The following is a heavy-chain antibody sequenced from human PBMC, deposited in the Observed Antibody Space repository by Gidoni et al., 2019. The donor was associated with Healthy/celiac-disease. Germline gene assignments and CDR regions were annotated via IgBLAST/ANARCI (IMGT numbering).Heavy chain of an antibody. V-gene: IGHV3-21*01. CDR1: GFTFSSES. CDR2: ISRSSSYI. CDR3: ARDLDYGDYVDYYYYGMDV. Sequence: EVQLVETGGGLVKPGGSLRLSCAASGFTFSSESMNWVRQAPGKGLEGVSYISRSSSYIYYADSVKGRFTISRDNAKNSLHLQMNSLRAEDTAVYYCARDLDYGDYVDYYYYGMDVWGQGTTVTVSS. D-gene: IGHD4-17*01. J-gene: IGHJ6*02.